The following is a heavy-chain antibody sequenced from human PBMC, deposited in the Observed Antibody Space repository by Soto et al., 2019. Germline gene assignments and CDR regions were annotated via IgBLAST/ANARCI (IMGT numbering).Heavy chain of an antibody. J-gene: IGHJ4*01. CDR2: IYYSGST. CDR3: ARGTGYDILTCYNIEDYFDH. V-gene: IGHV4-39*07. D-gene: IGHD3-9*01. CDR1: GGSISSSSYY. Sequence: SETLSLTCTVSGGSISSSSYYWGWIRQPPGKGREWIGSIYYSGSTYYNPSLKRLVTLSVDTSKNQFSLKLSSVTAAVTAVYDCARGTGYDILTCYNIEDYFDHWGHGTLVTVSS.